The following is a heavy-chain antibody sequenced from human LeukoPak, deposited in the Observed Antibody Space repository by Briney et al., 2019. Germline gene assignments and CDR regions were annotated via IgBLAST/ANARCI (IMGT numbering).Heavy chain of an antibody. J-gene: IGHJ5*02. D-gene: IGHD1-26*01. CDR2: IWYDGSNK. Sequence: GGSLRLSCAASGFTFSSYGMHWVRQAPGKGLEWVEVIWYDGSNKYYADSVKGRFTISRDNSKNTLYLQMNSLRAEDTAVYYCARRGSSGSSSKGWFNPWGQGTLVTVSS. CDR1: GFTFSSYG. CDR3: ARRGSSGSSSKGWFNP. V-gene: IGHV3-33*01.